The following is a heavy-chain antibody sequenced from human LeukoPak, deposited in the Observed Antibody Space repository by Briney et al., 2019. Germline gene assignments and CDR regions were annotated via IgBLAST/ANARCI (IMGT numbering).Heavy chain of an antibody. CDR3: ARVGAGYYFDY. V-gene: IGHV3-21*01. D-gene: IGHD3-10*01. J-gene: IGHJ4*02. Sequence: PGGSLTLSCAASGFTPSSYSMNWVRQAPGKGLGWVSSISSSSSYIYYADSVKGRFTISRDNAKNSLYLQMNSLRAEDTAVYYCARVGAGYYFDYWGQGTLVTVSS. CDR1: GFTPSSYS. CDR2: ISSSSSYI.